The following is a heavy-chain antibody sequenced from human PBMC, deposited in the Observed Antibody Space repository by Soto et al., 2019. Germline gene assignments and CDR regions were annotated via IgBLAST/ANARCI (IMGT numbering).Heavy chain of an antibody. CDR3: ARDRAKWKDYYYYGLDV. CDR1: GGSISSGDDF. CDR2: IYYSGST. Sequence: QVQLQESGPGLVKPSQTLSLTCTVSGGSISSGDDFWTWIRQPPGKGLEWIGYIYYSGSTYYNPSLKSRHTMSVDTTKNQFSLELSSVTAADTALYYCARDRAKWKDYYYYGLDVWGQGTTVTVSS. V-gene: IGHV4-30-4*01. J-gene: IGHJ6*02. D-gene: IGHD1-20*01.